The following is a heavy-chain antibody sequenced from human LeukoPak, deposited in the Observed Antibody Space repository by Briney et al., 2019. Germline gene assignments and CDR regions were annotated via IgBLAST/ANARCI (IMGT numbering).Heavy chain of an antibody. D-gene: IGHD6-13*01. Sequence: ASVKVSCKASEYTFTAYFMHWVRQAPGQGLEWLGCINPNNGGTNYAQKFQGRVTMTRDTSISTAYMDLSRLTSDDAALYYCARVAIATPGTLPFDFWGQGTLVTVSP. CDR2: INPNNGGT. CDR1: EYTFTAYF. V-gene: IGHV1-2*02. CDR3: ARVAIATPGTLPFDF. J-gene: IGHJ4*02.